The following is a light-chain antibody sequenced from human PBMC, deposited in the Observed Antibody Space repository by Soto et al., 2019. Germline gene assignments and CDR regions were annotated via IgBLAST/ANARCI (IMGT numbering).Light chain of an antibody. CDR3: SSYTSSSNFV. V-gene: IGLV2-14*01. CDR2: EVT. Sequence: QSVLTQPASVSGSPGQSITISCTGTSSDVGGYNYVSWYQQYPGKAPRLMIYEVTNRPSGVSNRFSGSKSGNTASLTISGLQADDEADYYCSSYTSSSNFVFGTGTKLTVL. CDR1: SSDVGGYNY. J-gene: IGLJ1*01.